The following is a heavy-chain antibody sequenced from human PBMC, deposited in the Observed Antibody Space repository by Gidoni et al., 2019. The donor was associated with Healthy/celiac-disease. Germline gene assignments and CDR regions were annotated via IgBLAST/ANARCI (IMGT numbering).Heavy chain of an antibody. D-gene: IGHD1-26*01. CDR2: ISWNRGSI. CDR1: GFTFDDYA. V-gene: IGHV3-9*01. Sequence: EVQLVESGGGLVQPGRSLRLSCAASGFTFDDYAMHWVRQAPGKGLEGVSGISWNRGSIGYADSVKGRFTISRDNAKNSLYLQMNSLRAEDTALYYCAKGGELLYYFDYWGQGTLVTVSS. J-gene: IGHJ4*02. CDR3: AKGGELLYYFDY.